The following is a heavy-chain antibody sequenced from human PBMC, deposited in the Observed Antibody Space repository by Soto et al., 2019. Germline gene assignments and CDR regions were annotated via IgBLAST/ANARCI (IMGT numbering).Heavy chain of an antibody. CDR3: AKEGPPGYSSSWYPIWYYGMDV. D-gene: IGHD6-13*01. J-gene: IGHJ6*02. CDR1: GFTFSSYA. CDR2: ISGSGGST. Sequence: GESLKISCAASGFTFSSYAMSWVRQAPGKGLEWVSAISGSGGSTYYADSVKGRFTISRDNSKNTLYLQMNSLRAEDTAVYYCAKEGPPGYSSSWYPIWYYGMDVWGQGTTVTVSS. V-gene: IGHV3-23*01.